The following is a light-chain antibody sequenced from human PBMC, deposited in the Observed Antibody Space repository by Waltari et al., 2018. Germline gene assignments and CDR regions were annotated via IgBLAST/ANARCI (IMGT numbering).Light chain of an antibody. V-gene: IGLV3-1*01. J-gene: IGLJ2*01. CDR3: LASESSTACV. CDR2: QDT. CDR1: KLGDKH. Sequence: SYKLTQTQSVSVSPGQTASIPGSGAKLGDKHASWYQQNPGQTPVLVIYQDTTRPSVNLERSSSSTSGNPATLTSSGTQGMDEADYYCLASESSTACVFGGGTKLTAL.